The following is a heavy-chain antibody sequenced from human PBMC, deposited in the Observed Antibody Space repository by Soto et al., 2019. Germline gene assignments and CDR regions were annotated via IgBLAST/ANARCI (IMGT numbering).Heavy chain of an antibody. D-gene: IGHD6-13*01. CDR2: VNPSGGST. Sequence: ASVKVSCKASGYTFTSYYMHWVRQAPGQGLEWMGIVNPSGGSTGYAQKFQGRVTMTRDTSTSTVYMELSSLRSEDTAVYYCASAHSSSWCLDPWGQGTLVTVSS. V-gene: IGHV1-46*03. J-gene: IGHJ5*02. CDR3: ASAHSSSWCLDP. CDR1: GYTFTSYY.